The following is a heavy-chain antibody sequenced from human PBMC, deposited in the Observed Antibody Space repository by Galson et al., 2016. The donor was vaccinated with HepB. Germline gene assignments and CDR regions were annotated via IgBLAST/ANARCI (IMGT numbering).Heavy chain of an antibody. CDR2: IYYSGST. D-gene: IGHD3-10*01. CDR3: ARSGGYGLTENGWFDP. V-gene: IGHV4-31*11. J-gene: IGHJ5*02. CDR1: GGSISSGGYY. Sequence: TLSLTCAVSGGSISSGGYYWYWIRQHPGKGLEWIGYIYYSGSTYDNPSLKSRVTISLDTSKNQFSLKLNSVTAADTAVYYCARSGGYGLTENGWFDPWGQGTLVTVSS.